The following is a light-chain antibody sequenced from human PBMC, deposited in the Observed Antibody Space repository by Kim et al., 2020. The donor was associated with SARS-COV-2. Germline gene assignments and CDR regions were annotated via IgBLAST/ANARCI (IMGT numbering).Light chain of an antibody. CDR1: SSTIGANP. V-gene: IGLV1-44*01. Sequence: GQRVNISCSGSSSTIGANPVTRYQQLPGTAPNHPISTYNERPSGVPARLSGSRSGTSASLAISGLQSEDEATYYCAAWDDRLNGWVFGGGTQLTVL. CDR2: TYN. CDR3: AAWDDRLNGWV. J-gene: IGLJ3*02.